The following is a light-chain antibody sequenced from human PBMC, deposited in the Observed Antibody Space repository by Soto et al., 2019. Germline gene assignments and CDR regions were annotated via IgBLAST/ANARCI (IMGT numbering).Light chain of an antibody. Sequence: EIVLTQSPATLSLSPGERATLSCRASQSLSSYLAWYQQKPGQAPRLLIYDASNRATGIPARFSGSGSGTDFTLTISRLEPEDFAVYYCQQYGSSPGTFGQGTKVDIK. V-gene: IGKV3-20*01. CDR2: DAS. CDR3: QQYGSSPGT. CDR1: QSLSSY. J-gene: IGKJ1*01.